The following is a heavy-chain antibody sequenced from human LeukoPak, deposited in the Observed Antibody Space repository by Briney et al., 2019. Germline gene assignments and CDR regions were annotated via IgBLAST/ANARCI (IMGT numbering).Heavy chain of an antibody. CDR3: ARDRCSGGACYSVGWFDP. Sequence: GGSLRLSCAASGFTFSDYFLAWIRQAPGKGLEWVSYISHSGSSKYYADSVTGRFTISRDNAKNSLYLQMNSLRAEDTAIYYCARDRCSGGACYSVGWFDPWGPGTLVTVSS. D-gene: IGHD2-21*02. J-gene: IGHJ5*02. CDR2: ISHSGSSK. V-gene: IGHV3-11*01. CDR1: GFTFSDYF.